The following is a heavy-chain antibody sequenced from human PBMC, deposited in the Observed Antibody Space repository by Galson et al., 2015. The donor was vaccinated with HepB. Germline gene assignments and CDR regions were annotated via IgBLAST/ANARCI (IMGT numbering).Heavy chain of an antibody. J-gene: IGHJ3*02. D-gene: IGHD5-18*01. V-gene: IGHV3-48*01. CDR3: ASYTAPPHDAFDI. Sequence: SLRLSCAASGFTFSSYSMNWVRQAPGKGLEWVSYISSSSSTIYYADSVKGRFTISRDNAKNSLYLQMNSLRAEDTAVYYCASYTAPPHDAFDIWGQGTMVTVSS. CDR1: GFTFSSYS. CDR2: ISSSSSTI.